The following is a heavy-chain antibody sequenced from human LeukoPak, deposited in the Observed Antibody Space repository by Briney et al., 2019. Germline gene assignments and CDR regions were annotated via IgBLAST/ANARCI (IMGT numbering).Heavy chain of an antibody. Sequence: GGSLRLSCAASGFTFSIYAMSWVRQAPGKGLEWVSTISGSGGNTYYADSVKGRFTISRDNSKNTLYLQMNSLRAEDTAVYYCARETLRRGSDYWGQGTLVTVSS. CDR1: GFTFSIYA. J-gene: IGHJ4*02. V-gene: IGHV3-23*01. CDR2: ISGSGGNT. CDR3: ARETLRRGSDY. D-gene: IGHD5-24*01.